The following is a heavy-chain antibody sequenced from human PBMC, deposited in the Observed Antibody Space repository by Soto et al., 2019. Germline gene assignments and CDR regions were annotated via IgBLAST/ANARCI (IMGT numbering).Heavy chain of an antibody. Sequence: EVQLVESGGGLVQPGGSLRLSCAASGLTFSSNWISWVRQAPGRGLECVANIKQDGNEKYYVDSVKGRFTISRDNAKNSLYLQMNSLRAEDTAVYYCARVVGAPNWFDPWGQGTLVTVSS. CDR2: IKQDGNEK. J-gene: IGHJ5*02. D-gene: IGHD1-26*01. CDR3: ARVVGAPNWFDP. CDR1: GLTFSSNW. V-gene: IGHV3-7*04.